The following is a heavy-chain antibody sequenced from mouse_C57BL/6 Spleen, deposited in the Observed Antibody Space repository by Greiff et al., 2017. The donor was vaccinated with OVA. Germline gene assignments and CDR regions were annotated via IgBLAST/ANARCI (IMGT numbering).Heavy chain of an antibody. CDR3: ARHQYDYDGAMDY. CDR2: ISSGSSTI. CDR1: GFTFSDYG. J-gene: IGHJ4*01. V-gene: IGHV5-17*03. Sequence: EVKLMESGGGLVKPGGSLKLSCAASGFTFSDYGMHWVRQAPEKGLEWVAYISSGSSTIYYADTVKGRFTISRDNAKNTLYLQMSSLKSEDTAMYYCARHQYDYDGAMDYWGQGTSVTVSS. D-gene: IGHD2-4*01.